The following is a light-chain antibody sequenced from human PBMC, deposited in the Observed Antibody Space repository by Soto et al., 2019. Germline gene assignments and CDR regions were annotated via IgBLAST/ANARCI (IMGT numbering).Light chain of an antibody. CDR2: EGS. CDR1: SSDVGSYNL. V-gene: IGLV2-23*01. CDR3: CSYAGSSTWVV. J-gene: IGLJ2*01. Sequence: QSALTQPASVSGSPGQSITISCTGTSSDVGSYNLVSWYQQHPGKAPKLMIYEGSKRPSGGSNRFSGSKSGNTASLTISGLQAEDEADYYCCSYAGSSTWVVFGGGTQLTVL.